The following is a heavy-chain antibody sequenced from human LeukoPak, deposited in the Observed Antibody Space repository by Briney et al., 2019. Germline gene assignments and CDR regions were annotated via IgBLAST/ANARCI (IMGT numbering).Heavy chain of an antibody. D-gene: IGHD2-8*02. CDR3: ACRGGVLGVFDY. CDR2: IYYSGST. CDR1: GGSISSGGYC. J-gene: IGHJ4*02. Sequence: SETLSLTCTVSGGSISSGGYCWSWIRQHPGKGLEWIGYIYYSGSTYYNPSLKSRVTISVDTSKNQFSLKLSSVTAADTAVYYCACRGGVLGVFDYWGQGTLVTVSS. V-gene: IGHV4-31*03.